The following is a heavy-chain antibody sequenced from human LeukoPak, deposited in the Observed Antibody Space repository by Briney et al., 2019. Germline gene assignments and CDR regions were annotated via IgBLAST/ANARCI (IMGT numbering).Heavy chain of an antibody. J-gene: IGHJ5*02. D-gene: IGHD1-26*01. CDR1: GFTFSSYA. CDR3: ARAPRGSGDFDP. V-gene: IGHV3-21*01. CDR2: ISSSSSYI. Sequence: GGSLRLSCAASGFTFSSYAMSWVRQAPGKGLEWVSSISSSSSYIYYADSVEGRFTISRDNAKNSLYLQMNSLRAEDTAVYYCARAPRGSGDFDPWGQGTLVTVSS.